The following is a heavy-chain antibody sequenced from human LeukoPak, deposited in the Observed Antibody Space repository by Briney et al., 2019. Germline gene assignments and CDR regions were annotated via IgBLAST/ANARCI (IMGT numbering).Heavy chain of an antibody. J-gene: IGHJ4*02. CDR3: ARHRGTNDY. V-gene: IGHV5-10-1*01. CDR1: GYSFTSYW. CDR2: IDPSDPYT. Sequence: GASLKISCTGSGYSFTSYWISWVRQMPGKGLERMGRIDPSDPYTNYSPSFQGHVTISADKSISTAYLQWSSLKASDTAMYYCARHRGTNDYWGQGTLVTVSS. D-gene: IGHD1-1*01.